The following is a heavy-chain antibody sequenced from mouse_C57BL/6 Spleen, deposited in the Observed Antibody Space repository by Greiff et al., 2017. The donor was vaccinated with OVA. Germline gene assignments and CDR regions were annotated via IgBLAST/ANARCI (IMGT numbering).Heavy chain of an antibody. D-gene: IGHD3-1*01. CDR3: ARLSGYAMDY. J-gene: IGHJ4*01. Sequence: QVQLQQSGPELVKPGASVKLSCKASGYTFTSYDINWVKQRPGQGLEWIGWIYPRDGSTKYSEKFKGKATLTVDTSSSTAYMELHSLTSEDTTVYFCARLSGYAMDYWGQGTSVTVSS. V-gene: IGHV1-85*01. CDR1: GYTFTSYD. CDR2: IYPRDGST.